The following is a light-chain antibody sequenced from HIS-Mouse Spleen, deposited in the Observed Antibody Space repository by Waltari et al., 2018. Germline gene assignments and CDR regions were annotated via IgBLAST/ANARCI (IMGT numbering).Light chain of an antibody. CDR3: CSYAGSSTWV. J-gene: IGLJ3*02. V-gene: IGLV2-23*01. Sequence: QSALTQPASVSGSPGQSITISCPGTSSDVGCYNLVSWYQQPPGKAPKPMIYEGSKRPSGVSNRFSGSKSGNTASLTISGLQAEDEADYYCCSYAGSSTWVFGGGTKLTVL. CDR1: SSDVGCYNL. CDR2: EGS.